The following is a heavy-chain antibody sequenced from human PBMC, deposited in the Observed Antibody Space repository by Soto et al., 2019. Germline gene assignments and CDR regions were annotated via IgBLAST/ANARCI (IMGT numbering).Heavy chain of an antibody. Sequence: QVQLVESGGGVVQPGRSLRLSCAASGFTFSSYGMHWVRQAPGKGLEWVAVISYDGSNKYYADSVKGRFTISRDNSKNPLYLQMNSLRAEDTAVYYWAKEGPVEMAEYHDYWGQGTLVTVSS. CDR1: GFTFSSYG. CDR2: ISYDGSNK. V-gene: IGHV3-30*18. CDR3: AKEGPVEMAEYHDY. J-gene: IGHJ4*02. D-gene: IGHD2-2*01.